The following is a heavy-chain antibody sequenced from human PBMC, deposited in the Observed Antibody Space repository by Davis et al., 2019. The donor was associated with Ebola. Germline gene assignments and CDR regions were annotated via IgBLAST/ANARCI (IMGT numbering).Heavy chain of an antibody. CDR3: ARRSYDFWKGFYYYGMDV. V-gene: IGHV4-4*02. J-gene: IGHJ6*02. D-gene: IGHD3-3*01. CDR1: GGSISSSNW. CDR2: IYHSGST. Sequence: SETLSLTCAVSGGSISSSNWWSWVRQPPGKGLEWIGEIYHSGSTNYNPSLKSRVTISVDTSKNQFSLKLSSVTAADTAVYYCARRSYDFWKGFYYYGMDVWGQGTTVTVSS.